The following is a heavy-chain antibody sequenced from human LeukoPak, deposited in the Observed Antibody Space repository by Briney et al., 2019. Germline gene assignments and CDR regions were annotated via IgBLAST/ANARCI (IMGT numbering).Heavy chain of an antibody. CDR3: AKDMESAYDCSGYYSPFDS. Sequence: RPGGSLSLSCAASGFTFDDYAMSWVRQTPGKGLEWVSGINWSGGTTAYADSVKGRFTISRDNGKESLYLQMNSLRAEDTAVYYCAKDMESAYDCSGYYSPFDSWAQGTLVTVSS. CDR1: GFTFDDYA. D-gene: IGHD3-22*01. V-gene: IGHV3-20*04. CDR2: INWSGGTT. J-gene: IGHJ4*02.